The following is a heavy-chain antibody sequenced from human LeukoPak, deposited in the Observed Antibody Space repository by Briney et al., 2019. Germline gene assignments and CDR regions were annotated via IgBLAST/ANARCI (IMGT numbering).Heavy chain of an antibody. CDR3: AKDLGYAFDY. Sequence: GGSLRLSCAASGFTFSNYAMHWVRQAPGKGLEWLAYIRYDGSSKYYADFVKGRFTISRDNSKNTLYLQMNSLRAEDTAVYYCAKDLGYAFDYWGQGTLVTVSS. CDR2: IRYDGSSK. J-gene: IGHJ4*02. CDR1: GFTFSNYA. D-gene: IGHD2-15*01. V-gene: IGHV3-30*02.